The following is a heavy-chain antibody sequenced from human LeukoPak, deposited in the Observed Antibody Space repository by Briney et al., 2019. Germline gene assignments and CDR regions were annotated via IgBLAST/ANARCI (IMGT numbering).Heavy chain of an antibody. J-gene: IGHJ5*02. CDR1: GDSISSYY. CDR2: IYYGGST. V-gene: IGHV4-59*08. D-gene: IGHD3-10*01. Sequence: SETLSLTCTVSGDSISSYYWSWIRQPPGKGLDWIGYIYYGGSTNYNPSLKSRVTISVDTSKNQFPLRLSSVTAADTAVYFCARLHYNWFDPWGQGTLVTVSS. CDR3: ARLHYNWFDP.